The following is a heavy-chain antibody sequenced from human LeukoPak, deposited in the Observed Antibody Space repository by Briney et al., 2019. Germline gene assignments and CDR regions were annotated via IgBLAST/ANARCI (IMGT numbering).Heavy chain of an antibody. D-gene: IGHD2-15*01. CDR3: ARGGASRYYYYYGMDV. Sequence: PGGSLRLSCAASGFTFSSYAMSWVRQAPGKGLEWVANIKQDGSEKYYVDSVKGRFTISRDNAKNSLYLQMNSLRAEDTAVYYCARGGASRYYYYYGMDVWGQGTTVTVSS. CDR2: IKQDGSEK. CDR1: GFTFSSYA. J-gene: IGHJ6*02. V-gene: IGHV3-7*01.